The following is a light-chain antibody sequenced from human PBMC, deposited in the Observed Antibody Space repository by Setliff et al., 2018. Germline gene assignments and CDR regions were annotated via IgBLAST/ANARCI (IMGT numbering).Light chain of an antibody. J-gene: IGLJ1*01. CDR2: DVS. V-gene: IGLV2-14*03. Sequence: QSALTQPASVSGSPGQSITISCTGTSSDVGGYNYVSWYQQHPGKAPKLMIYDVSNRPSGVSNRFSGSKSGNTASLTISGLQAEDETDYYCSSYTNSSASYVFGTGTKVTVL. CDR3: SSYTNSSASYV. CDR1: SSDVGGYNY.